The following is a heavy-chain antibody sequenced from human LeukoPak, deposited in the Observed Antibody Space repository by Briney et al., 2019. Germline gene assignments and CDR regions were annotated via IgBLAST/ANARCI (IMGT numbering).Heavy chain of an antibody. D-gene: IGHD1-26*01. Sequence: SVKVSCKASGGTFSSYAISWVRPAPGQGLEWMGRIIPIFGTANYAQKFQGRVTITTDESTSTAYMELSSLRSEDTAVYYCARSAHWELLQVDSVWGQGTLVTVSS. CDR2: IIPIFGTA. J-gene: IGHJ4*02. CDR3: ARSAHWELLQVDSV. V-gene: IGHV1-69*05. CDR1: GGTFSSYA.